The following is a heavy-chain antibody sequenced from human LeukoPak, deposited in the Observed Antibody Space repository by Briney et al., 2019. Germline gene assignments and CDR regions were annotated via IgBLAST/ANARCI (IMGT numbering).Heavy chain of an antibody. Sequence: GGSLRLSCAASGFTFSSYWMSWVRQPPGKGLEWVANINQDGSDKSYVESVKGRFTISRDNAKNSLYLQMNSLRAEDTAVYYCARDLSSWLGGPFDYWGQGTLVTVSS. CDR1: GFTFSSYW. CDR2: INQDGSDK. D-gene: IGHD2-15*01. V-gene: IGHV3-7*01. J-gene: IGHJ4*02. CDR3: ARDLSSWLGGPFDY.